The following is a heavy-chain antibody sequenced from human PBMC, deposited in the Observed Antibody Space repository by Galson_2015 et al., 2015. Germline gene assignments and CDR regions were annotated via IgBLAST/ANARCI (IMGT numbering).Heavy chain of an antibody. CDR2: IWCDGSNK. D-gene: IGHD1-1*01. CDR1: GFTFSSYG. V-gene: IGHV3-33*08. Sequence: SLRLSCAASGFTFSSYGMHWVRQAPGKGLEWVAVIWCDGSNKYYADSVKGRFTISRDNSKNTLYLQMNSLRAEDTAVYYCARVSQITGPTVDDWGQRIQVTV. J-gene: IGHJ4*02. CDR3: ARVSQITGPTVDD.